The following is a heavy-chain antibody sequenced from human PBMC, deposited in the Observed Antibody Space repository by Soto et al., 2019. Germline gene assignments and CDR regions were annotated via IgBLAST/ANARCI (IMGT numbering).Heavy chain of an antibody. J-gene: IGHJ4*02. CDR1: GGSITSSGYY. D-gene: IGHD1-1*01. Sequence: SSETLSLTCTVSGGSITSSGYYWAWIRQSPGKGLEWIGEIHHSGSTNYNPSLKSRVTISVDTPKNQFTLNLSSVTAADTAVYYCARAGRTSGTTPLFDSWGQGTLVTVSS. CDR3: ARAGRTSGTTPLFDS. V-gene: IGHV4-39*06. CDR2: IHHSGST.